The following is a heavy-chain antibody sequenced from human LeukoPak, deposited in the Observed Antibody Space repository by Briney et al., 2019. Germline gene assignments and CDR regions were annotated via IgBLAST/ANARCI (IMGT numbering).Heavy chain of an antibody. J-gene: IGHJ4*02. Sequence: GGSLRLSCAASGFTFSSYAMSWVRQAPGKGLEWVSAISGSGGSTYYADSVKGRFTISRDNFKNTLYLQMNSLRAEDTAVYYCAKDPPYDSSGSTPSYYFDYWGQGTLVTVSS. CDR2: ISGSGGST. CDR3: AKDPPYDSSGSTPSYYFDY. V-gene: IGHV3-23*01. D-gene: IGHD3-22*01. CDR1: GFTFSSYA.